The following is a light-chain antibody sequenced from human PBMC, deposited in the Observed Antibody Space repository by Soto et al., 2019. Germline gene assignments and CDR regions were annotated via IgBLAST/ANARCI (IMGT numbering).Light chain of an antibody. CDR3: QQRSYWPWT. V-gene: IGKV3D-20*02. Sequence: EIVLTQSPGTLSLSPGERATLSCRASQSVSSSYLAWYQQKPGQAPRLLIYDASNRATGIPARFSGSGSGTDFILTISSLEPEDFAVYFCQQRSYWPWTFGQGTKVDTK. CDR2: DAS. J-gene: IGKJ1*01. CDR1: QSVSSSY.